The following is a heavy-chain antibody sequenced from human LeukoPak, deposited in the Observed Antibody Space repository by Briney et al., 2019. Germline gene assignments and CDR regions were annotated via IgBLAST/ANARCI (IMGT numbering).Heavy chain of an antibody. V-gene: IGHV3-48*02. Sequence: GGSLRLSCAASGFTFSSYSMNWVRQAPGKGLEWVSYISSSSTIYYADSVKGRFTISRDNAKNSLYLQMNSLRDEDTAVYYCARVAGTDYFDYWGQGTLVTVSS. CDR2: ISSSSTI. CDR1: GFTFSSYS. J-gene: IGHJ4*02. D-gene: IGHD1-1*01. CDR3: ARVAGTDYFDY.